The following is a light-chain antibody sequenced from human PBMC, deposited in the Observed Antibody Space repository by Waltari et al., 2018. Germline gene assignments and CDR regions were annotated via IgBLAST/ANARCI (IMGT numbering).Light chain of an antibody. CDR3: QQSYSTLIT. J-gene: IGKJ5*01. CDR1: QSISTW. CDR2: AAS. Sequence: DIQMTQSPSTLSASVGDIVTLTCRASQSISTWLAWYQQKPGRAPKLLIYAASSLQSGVPSRFSGSGSGTDFTLTISSLQPEDFATYYCQQSYSTLITFGQGTRLEIK. V-gene: IGKV1-39*01.